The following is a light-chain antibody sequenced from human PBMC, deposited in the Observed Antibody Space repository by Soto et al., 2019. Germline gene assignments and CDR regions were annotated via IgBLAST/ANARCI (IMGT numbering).Light chain of an antibody. CDR1: QGVGSS. CDR2: GAS. J-gene: IGKJ4*01. V-gene: IGKV1D-16*01. Sequence: IQMTQSPSSLSASIGDRVTITCRASQGVGSSLAWYQHKPGKATKSLIYGASSLQSRVPSRFSGSGSETDFTLTISSLQPEDFSTYYCQQYETYPTFGGGTKVEIK. CDR3: QQYETYPT.